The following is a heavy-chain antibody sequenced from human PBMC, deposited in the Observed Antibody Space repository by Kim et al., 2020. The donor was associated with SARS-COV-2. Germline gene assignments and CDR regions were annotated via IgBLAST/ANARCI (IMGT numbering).Heavy chain of an antibody. CDR3: ARGAYSGYDNDAFDI. D-gene: IGHD5-12*01. CDR2: INAGNGNT. V-gene: IGHV1-3*01. CDR1: GYTFTSYA. Sequence: ASVKVSCKASGYTFTSYAMHWVRQAPGQRLEWMGWINAGNGNTKYSQKLQGRVTITRDTSASTAYMELSSLRSEDTAVYYCARGAYSGYDNDAFDIWGQGTMVTVSS. J-gene: IGHJ3*02.